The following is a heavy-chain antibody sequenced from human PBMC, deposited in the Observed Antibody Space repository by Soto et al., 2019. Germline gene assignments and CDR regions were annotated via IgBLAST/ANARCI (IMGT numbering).Heavy chain of an antibody. D-gene: IGHD1-26*01. V-gene: IGHV1-69*12. Sequence: QVQLVQSGADVKKPGASVKVACKASGGTFSTYAITWVRQAPGQGLERMGGIIPVFGTTKYAQKFQGRLMLNAAEATRTAYMKLRSVTSDATAVYYCARDHIGRCEPTSCGRGNLVIVSS. CDR1: GGTFSTYA. CDR2: IIPVFGTT. J-gene: IGHJ5*02. CDR3: ARDHIGRCEPTS.